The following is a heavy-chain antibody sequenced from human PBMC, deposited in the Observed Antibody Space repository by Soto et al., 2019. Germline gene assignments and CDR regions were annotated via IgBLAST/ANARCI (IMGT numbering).Heavy chain of an antibody. J-gene: IGHJ4*02. CDR3: AKGGRQWLVTSDFNY. V-gene: IGHV3-30*18. CDR1: GLTFIDYA. D-gene: IGHD6-19*01. CDR2: VSHDGRNT. Sequence: VQLVESGGGVVQPGRSLRLSCAASGLTFIDYAMHWVRQAPAKGLEWVAVVSHDGRNTHYADSVKGRFTISRDSSKNTVSLEMTSLRAEDTAVYYCAKGGRQWLVTSDFNYWGQGALVTVSS.